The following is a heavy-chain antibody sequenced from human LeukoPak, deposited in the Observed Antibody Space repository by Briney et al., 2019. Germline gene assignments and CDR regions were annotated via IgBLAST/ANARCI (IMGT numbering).Heavy chain of an antibody. V-gene: IGHV4-34*01. Sequence: SETLSLTCAVYGGSFSGYYWSWIRQPPGKGLEWIGEINHSGSTNYNPSLKSRVTISVDTSKNQFSLKLSSVTAADTAVYHCAREAMYSYGNNFDYWGQGTLVTVSS. D-gene: IGHD5-18*01. CDR3: AREAMYSYGNNFDY. CDR1: GGSFSGYY. CDR2: INHSGST. J-gene: IGHJ4*02.